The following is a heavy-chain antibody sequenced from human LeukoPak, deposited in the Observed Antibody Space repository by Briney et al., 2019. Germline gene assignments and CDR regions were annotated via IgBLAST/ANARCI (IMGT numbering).Heavy chain of an antibody. CDR3: ASGRNSRFDY. Sequence: GGPLRLSCAASGFTFSSYGMNWVRQAPGKGLEWVSSISISNNYIYYADSVQGRFTISRDNAKNSLYLQMNSLRAEDTAVYYCASGRNSRFDYWGQGTLVTVSS. D-gene: IGHD4-23*01. V-gene: IGHV3-21*01. J-gene: IGHJ4*02. CDR1: GFTFSSYG. CDR2: ISISNNYI.